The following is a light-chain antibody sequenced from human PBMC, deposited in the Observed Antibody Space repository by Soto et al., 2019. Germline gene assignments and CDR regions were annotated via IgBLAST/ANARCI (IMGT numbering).Light chain of an antibody. J-gene: IGKJ5*01. CDR3: QQRHMWPIT. CDR1: QSFRGL. Sequence: EVVLTQSPVTLSLSPGERATISCRASQSFRGLLAWYQQKPGQAPSLLIYDAYNRATGIPPRFSGSGSGTDFTLTISSLEPEDSAVYYCQQRHMWPITFGQGTRLEIK. CDR2: DAY. V-gene: IGKV3-11*01.